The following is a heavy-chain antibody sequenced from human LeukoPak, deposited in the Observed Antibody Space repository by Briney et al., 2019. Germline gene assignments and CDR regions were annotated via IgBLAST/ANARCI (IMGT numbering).Heavy chain of an antibody. Sequence: GGSLRLSCAASGFTFSSYGMHWVRQAPGKGLVWVAVIWYDGSNKYYADSVKGRFTISRDNSKNTLYLQMNSLRAEDTAVYYCARDYCSSTSCYILDYWGQGTLVTVSS. J-gene: IGHJ4*02. V-gene: IGHV3-33*01. CDR3: ARDYCSSTSCYILDY. CDR1: GFTFSSYG. CDR2: IWYDGSNK. D-gene: IGHD2-2*02.